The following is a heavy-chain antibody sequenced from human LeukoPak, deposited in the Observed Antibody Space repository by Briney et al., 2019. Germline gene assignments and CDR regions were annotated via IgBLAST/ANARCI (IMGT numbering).Heavy chain of an antibody. CDR3: ATVVGARDGYYFDY. CDR1: GYTLTELS. CDR2: FDPEDGET. Sequence: ASVKVSCKVSGYTLTELSMHWVRQAPGKGLEWMGGFDPEDGETIYAQKFQGRVTMTEGTSTDTAYMELSSLRSEDTAVYYCATVVGARDGYYFDYWGQGTLVTVSS. V-gene: IGHV1-24*01. J-gene: IGHJ4*02. D-gene: IGHD1-26*01.